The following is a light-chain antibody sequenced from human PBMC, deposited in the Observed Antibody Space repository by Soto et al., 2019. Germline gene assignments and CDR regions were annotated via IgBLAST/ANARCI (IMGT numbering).Light chain of an antibody. CDR1: QTVSSN. J-gene: IGKJ4*01. Sequence: EIVLTQSPATLSVYQGERATLSCRASQTVSSNLAWYQQKPGQSPRLLIYGALSRATGIPDRFSGSGSGTDFTLTISRLEPEDFALYYCQQYATSPLTFGGGTKVDI. CDR3: QQYATSPLT. CDR2: GAL. V-gene: IGKV3-20*01.